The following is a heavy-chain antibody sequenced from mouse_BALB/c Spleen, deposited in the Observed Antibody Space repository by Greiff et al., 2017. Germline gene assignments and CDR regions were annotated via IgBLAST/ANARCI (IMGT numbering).Heavy chain of an antibody. J-gene: IGHJ2*01. CDR1: GFTFSSYA. Sequence: EVQVVESGGGLVKPGGSLKLSCAASGFTFSSYAMSWVRQTPEKRLEWVATISSGGSYTYYPDSVKGRFTISRDNAKNTLYLQMSSLRSEDTAMYYCARQDYFDYWGQGTTLTVSS. V-gene: IGHV5-9-3*01. CDR3: ARQDYFDY. CDR2: ISSGGSYT.